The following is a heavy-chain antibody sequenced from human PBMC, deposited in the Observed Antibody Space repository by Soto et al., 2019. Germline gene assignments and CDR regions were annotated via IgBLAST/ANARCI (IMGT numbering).Heavy chain of an antibody. CDR1: GFSFTTAGVA. J-gene: IGHJ4*02. V-gene: IGHV2-5*01. CDR2: IHYNDDR. CDR3: AHSDGGYEIIYFDF. D-gene: IGHD5-12*01. Sequence: SGPTLVNPTQTLTLTCTFSGFSFTTAGVAVGWIRQTPGGALEWLTLIHYNDDRRFRPSLKTRLTITGDTSKNQVVLSLTNVDPGATATYFCAHSDGGYEIIYFDFWGQGIPVSV.